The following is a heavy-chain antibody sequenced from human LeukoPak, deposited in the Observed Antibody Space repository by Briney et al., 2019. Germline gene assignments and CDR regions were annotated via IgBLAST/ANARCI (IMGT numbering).Heavy chain of an antibody. CDR3: AKLGFDSSGSHTLFDY. J-gene: IGHJ4*02. CDR2: ISYDGNNE. Sequence: GGSLRLSCAASGFTFSSYGMHWVRQAPGKGLEWVAVISYDGNNEYYVDSVKGRFTISRDNSKNTLYLQMNSLRAEDTAVYYCAKLGFDSSGSHTLFDYWGQGTQVTVSS. V-gene: IGHV3-30*18. D-gene: IGHD3-22*01. CDR1: GFTFSSYG.